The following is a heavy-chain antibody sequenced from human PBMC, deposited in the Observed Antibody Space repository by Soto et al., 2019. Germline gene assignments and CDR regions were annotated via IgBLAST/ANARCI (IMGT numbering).Heavy chain of an antibody. V-gene: IGHV3-49*03. J-gene: IGHJ4*02. CDR3: TRDGYGDYFYYFDY. CDR2: IRSKAYGGTT. D-gene: IGHD4-17*01. Sequence: EVQLVESGGGLVQPGRSLRLSCTASGFTFGDYAMSWFRQAPGKGLEWVGFIRSKAYGGTTEYAASVKGRFTISRDDSKSIAYLQMNSLKTEDTAVYYCTRDGYGDYFYYFDYWGQGTLVTVSS. CDR1: GFTFGDYA.